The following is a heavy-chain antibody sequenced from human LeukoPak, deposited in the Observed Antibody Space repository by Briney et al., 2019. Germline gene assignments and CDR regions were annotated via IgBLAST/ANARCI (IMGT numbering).Heavy chain of an antibody. CDR1: GFTFSDYY. Sequence: GGSLRLSCAASGFTFSDYYMSWIRQAPGKGLEWVSYISSSGSTIYYADPVKGRFTISRDNAKNSLYLQMNSLRAEDTAVYYCARARVLWFGEFAGYFDYWGQGTLVTVSS. CDR3: ARARVLWFGEFAGYFDY. CDR2: ISSSGSTI. V-gene: IGHV3-11*01. J-gene: IGHJ4*02. D-gene: IGHD3-10*01.